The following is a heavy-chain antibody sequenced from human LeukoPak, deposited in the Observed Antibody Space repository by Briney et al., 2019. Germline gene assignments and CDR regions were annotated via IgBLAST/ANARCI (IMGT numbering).Heavy chain of an antibody. Sequence: PVRSLRLSCAVSGLASSRFTIGWVCPGPRKRVWRVSANSGSGGSTYYADSVTGPFTISRDNSKNTLYLKMNSLRAEDTAVYYCAKGVIVVVITSPNDAFDSWGQGTMVTVSS. J-gene: IGHJ3*02. V-gene: IGHV3-23*01. CDR3: AKGVIVVVITSPNDAFDS. CDR2: NSGSGGST. D-gene: IGHD3-22*01. CDR1: GLASSRFT.